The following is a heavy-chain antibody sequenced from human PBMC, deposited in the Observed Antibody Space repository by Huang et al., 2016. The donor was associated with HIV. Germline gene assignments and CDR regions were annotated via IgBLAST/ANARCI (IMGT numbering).Heavy chain of an antibody. CDR3: AHLGDFWSGFTVWEYFDQ. CDR1: GFSLRTSGVG. Sequence: QITLKESGPTLVKPTQTLTLTCTFSGFSLRTSGVGVGWIRQPPGKALAWLALIHWDDEKRYNPSLRPRLTVTKDTSKNQVILTMTNVDPVDTATYFCAHLGDFWSGFTVWEYFDQWGQGILVAVSS. J-gene: IGHJ4*02. D-gene: IGHD3-3*01. CDR2: IHWDDEK. V-gene: IGHV2-5*02.